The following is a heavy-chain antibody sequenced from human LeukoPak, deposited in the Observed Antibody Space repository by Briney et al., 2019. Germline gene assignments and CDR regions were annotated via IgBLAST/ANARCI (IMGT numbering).Heavy chain of an antibody. J-gene: IGHJ4*02. Sequence: ASVKVSCKASGYTFTGYYMHWVRQAPGQGLEWMGWINPNSGGINYAQNFQGRVTMTRDTSISTAYMELSRLRSDETAVYYCARDTGGSLGFDYWGQGTLVTVSS. D-gene: IGHD2-8*02. CDR1: GYTFTGYY. CDR2: INPNSGGI. CDR3: ARDTGGSLGFDY. V-gene: IGHV1-2*02.